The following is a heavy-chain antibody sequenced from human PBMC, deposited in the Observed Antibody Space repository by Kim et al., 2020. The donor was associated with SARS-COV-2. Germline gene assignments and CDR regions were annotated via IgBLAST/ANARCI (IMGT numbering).Heavy chain of an antibody. CDR3: AKAEMGYYYGMDV. CDR2: ISWNSGSI. V-gene: IGHV3-9*01. J-gene: IGHJ6*02. Sequence: GGSLRLSCAASGFTFDDYAMHWVRQAPGKGLEWVSGISWNSGSIGYADSVKGRFTISRDNAKNSLYLQMNSLRAEDTALYYCAKAEMGYYYGMDVWGQGT. CDR1: GFTFDDYA.